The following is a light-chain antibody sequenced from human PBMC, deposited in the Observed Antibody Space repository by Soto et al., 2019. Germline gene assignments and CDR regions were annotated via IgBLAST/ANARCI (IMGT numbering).Light chain of an antibody. CDR3: QQYGSSWT. V-gene: IGKV3-20*01. J-gene: IGKJ1*01. CDR1: ESVSSSH. CDR2: AAS. Sequence: EIVLTQSPGTLSLSPGERATLSCRASESVSSSHLAWYQQKPGQAPRLLIFAASRRATGIPDRFSGSGSGTDFTLTISRLEPEDFAVYYCQQYGSSWTFDQGTKVEIK.